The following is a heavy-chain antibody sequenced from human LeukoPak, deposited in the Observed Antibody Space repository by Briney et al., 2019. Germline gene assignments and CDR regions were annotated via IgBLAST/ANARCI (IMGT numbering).Heavy chain of an antibody. D-gene: IGHD3-22*01. CDR2: IYNSGST. CDR1: GGSISCSY. J-gene: IGHJ4*02. CDR3: ARDYYDSSGYYHFDY. V-gene: IGHV4-59*01. Sequence: RSETLSLTCTVSGGSISCSYWNWVRQPPGRGLEWIGHIYNSGSTNYNPSLKSRVTISVDTSKNQLSLKLSSVTAADTAVYYCARDYYDSSGYYHFDYWGQGTLVTVSS.